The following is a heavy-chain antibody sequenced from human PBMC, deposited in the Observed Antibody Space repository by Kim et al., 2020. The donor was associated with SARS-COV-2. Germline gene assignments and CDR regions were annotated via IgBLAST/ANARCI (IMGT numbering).Heavy chain of an antibody. CDR1: GFTFTSHA. J-gene: IGHJ4*01. V-gene: IGHV1-3*04. CDR3: ARSVEYLFHLDY. Sequence: ASVKVSCKTSGFTFTSHAIHWARQAPGQSLEWLGWINTGNGKARNSQRFEGRVTITRDTSARTSYMDLSDLRSEYTAVYYCARSVEYLFHLDYWRHGT. D-gene: IGHD2-2*01. CDR2: INTGNGKA.